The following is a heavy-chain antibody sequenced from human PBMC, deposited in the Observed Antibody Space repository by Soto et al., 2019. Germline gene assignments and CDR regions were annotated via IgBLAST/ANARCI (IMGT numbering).Heavy chain of an antibody. CDR1: GFTFSSYA. CDR2: ISYDGSNK. V-gene: IGHV3-30-3*01. Sequence: VQLVESGGGLVKPGGSLRLSCAASGFTFSSYAMHWVRQAPGKGLEWVAVISYDGSNKYYADSVKGRFTISRDNSKNTLYLQMNSLRAEDTAVYYCARDRHDYGDSGSYQYWGQGTLVTVSS. CDR3: ARDRHDYGDSGSYQY. J-gene: IGHJ4*02. D-gene: IGHD4-17*01.